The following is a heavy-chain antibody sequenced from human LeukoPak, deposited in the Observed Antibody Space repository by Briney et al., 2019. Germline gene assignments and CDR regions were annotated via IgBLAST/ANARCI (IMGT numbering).Heavy chain of an antibody. CDR3: AELGITMIGGV. D-gene: IGHD3-10*02. Sequence: GGSLRLSCAASGFTFKNYWMSWVRQAPGKGLEWVANIKQDGSHKYYADSVKGRITISRDNAKNSLYLQMSSLGLEDTAVYYCAELGITMIGGVWGKGTTVTISS. CDR1: GFTFKNYW. V-gene: IGHV3-7*01. J-gene: IGHJ6*04. CDR2: IKQDGSHK.